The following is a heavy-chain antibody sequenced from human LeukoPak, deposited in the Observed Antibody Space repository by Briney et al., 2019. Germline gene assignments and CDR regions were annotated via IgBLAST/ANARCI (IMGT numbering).Heavy chain of an antibody. J-gene: IGHJ4*02. Sequence: GGSLRLSCEASGLTFSSYGMSWVRQAPGKGLQWVSSITGGGGTTYYADSVKGRFTISRDNSKNMLYLQMNSLRAEDTAVYSCAKLQGYFDYWGQGNLVPVSS. CDR1: GLTFSSYG. CDR3: AKLQGYFDY. CDR2: ITGGGGTT. V-gene: IGHV3-23*01.